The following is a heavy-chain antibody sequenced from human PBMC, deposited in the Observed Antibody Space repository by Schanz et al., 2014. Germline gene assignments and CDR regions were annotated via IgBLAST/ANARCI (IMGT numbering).Heavy chain of an antibody. Sequence: QVQLQESGPGLVKPSQTLSLTCTVSGGSISSGGYYWSWIRQHPGKGLEWIGYISYSGTTYYNPSLKSRLTIAVRASTTQFSPKLSSVTAADTAVYYCARDALGGPHNWFDPWGQGTLVSVSS. D-gene: IGHD3-16*01. V-gene: IGHV4-31*03. CDR1: GGSISSGGYY. J-gene: IGHJ5*02. CDR2: ISYSGTT. CDR3: ARDALGGPHNWFDP.